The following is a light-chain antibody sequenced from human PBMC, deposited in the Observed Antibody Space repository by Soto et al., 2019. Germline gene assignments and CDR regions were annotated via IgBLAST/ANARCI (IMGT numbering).Light chain of an antibody. CDR3: QQYGSSPGT. J-gene: IGKJ1*01. V-gene: IGKV3-20*01. CDR2: GAS. Sequence: IVLTHSPGTLSLSPGERATLSCSASQSVSSSYLAWYQQKPGQAPRLLIYGASSRATGIPDRFSGSGSGTDFTLTISRLEPEDFAVYYCQQYGSSPGTFGQGTKVDI. CDR1: QSVSSSY.